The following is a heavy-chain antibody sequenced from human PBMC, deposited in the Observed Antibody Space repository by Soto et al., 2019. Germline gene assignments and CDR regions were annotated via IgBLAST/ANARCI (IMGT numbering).Heavy chain of an antibody. V-gene: IGHV4-34*01. Sequence: KTSETLSLTCAVYGGSFSGYYWSWIRQPPGKGLEWIGEINHSGSTNYNPSLKSQVTISVDASKNQFSLKLSSVTAADTAVYYCARPHLYYGMDVWGQGTTVTVSS. CDR3: ARPHLYYGMDV. J-gene: IGHJ6*02. CDR1: GGSFSGYY. CDR2: INHSGST.